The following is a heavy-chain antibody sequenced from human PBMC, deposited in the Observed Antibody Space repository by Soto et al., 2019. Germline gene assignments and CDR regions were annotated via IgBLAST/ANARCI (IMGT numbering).Heavy chain of an antibody. CDR3: ARDRGSSFPSDGMDV. Sequence: EVQLVESGGGLVKPGGSLRLSCAASGFTFSSYSMNWVRQAPGKGLEWVSSISSSSSYIYYADSVKGRFTISRDNAKNPLYLQMNSLRAEDTAVYYCARDRGSSFPSDGMDVWGQGTTVTVSS. J-gene: IGHJ6*02. V-gene: IGHV3-21*01. CDR2: ISSSSSYI. CDR1: GFTFSSYS. D-gene: IGHD6-6*01.